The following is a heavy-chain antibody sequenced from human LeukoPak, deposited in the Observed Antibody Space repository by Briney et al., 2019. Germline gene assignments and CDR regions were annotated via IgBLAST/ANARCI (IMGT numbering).Heavy chain of an antibody. CDR2: IYYSGST. V-gene: IGHV4-39*07. CDR1: GGSISSISSNNYH. J-gene: IGHJ2*01. D-gene: IGHD3-22*01. Sequence: SETLSLTCIVSGGSISSISSNNYHWGWIRQPPGKGLEWIGSIYYSGSTYYNPSLKSRVTISVDTSKNQFSLKLSSVTAADTAVYYCATQNYYDSSGPTAYWYFDLWGRGTLVTVSS. CDR3: ATQNYYDSSGPTAYWYFDL.